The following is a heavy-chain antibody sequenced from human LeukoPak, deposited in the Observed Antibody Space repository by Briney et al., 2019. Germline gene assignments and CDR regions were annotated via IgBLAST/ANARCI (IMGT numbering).Heavy chain of an antibody. CDR3: ARAGFGLAPLRGTPFDC. CDR2: INHSGNT. CDR1: GGSFSDYY. Sequence: SETLSLTCAVYGGSFSDYYWSWIRQPPGKGLEWIGEINHSGNTYYNPSLKSRVTISVGTSKNQFSLKLSSVTAADTAVYYCARAGFGLAPLRGTPFDCWGQGTLVTVSS. V-gene: IGHV4-34*01. J-gene: IGHJ4*02. D-gene: IGHD3-10*01.